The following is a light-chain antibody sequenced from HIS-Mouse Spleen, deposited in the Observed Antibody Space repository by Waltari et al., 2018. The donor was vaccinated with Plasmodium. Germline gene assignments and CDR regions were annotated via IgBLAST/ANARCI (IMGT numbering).Light chain of an antibody. J-gene: IGKJ1*01. CDR2: SAS. V-gene: IGKV1-39*01. CDR1: QSISSY. Sequence: DIQMTQSPSSLSASVGDRVTITCRASQSISSYLNWYQQKPGKAPKLLIYSASSLQSGVPLRFSGSGTGTDFTLNISSLQPEEFAKYDCQQRYSTWTFGQGTKVEIK. CDR3: QQRYSTWT.